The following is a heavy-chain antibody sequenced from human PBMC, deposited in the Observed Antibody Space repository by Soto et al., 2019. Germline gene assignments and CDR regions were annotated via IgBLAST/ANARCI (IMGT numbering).Heavy chain of an antibody. CDR2: IIPIFGTA. Sequence: QVQLVQSGAEVKKPGSSVKVSCKASGGTFSSYAISWVRQAPGQGLEWMGGIIPIFGTANYAQKFQGRVTFTADESTSTGYMELSSLRSEDSAVYYCAGGDYYSSGYYRGDHDAFDIWGQGTMVTVSS. D-gene: IGHD3-22*01. V-gene: IGHV1-69*01. CDR3: AGGDYYSSGYYRGDHDAFDI. J-gene: IGHJ3*02. CDR1: GGTFSSYA.